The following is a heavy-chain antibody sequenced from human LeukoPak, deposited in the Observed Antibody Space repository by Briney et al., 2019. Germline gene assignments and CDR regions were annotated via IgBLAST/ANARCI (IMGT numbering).Heavy chain of an antibody. CDR3: ERGSTGVSHYYYYYYMDV. D-gene: IGHD7-27*01. Sequence: SETLTLNCAVYGGSFSGYYWSWIRQPPGKGLEWIGEINHSGSTNYNPSLKSRVTISVDTSKNQCSLKLSSVTAADTAVYYCERGSTGVSHYYYYYYMDVWGKGTTVTLSS. V-gene: IGHV4-34*01. J-gene: IGHJ6*03. CDR2: INHSGST. CDR1: GGSFSGYY.